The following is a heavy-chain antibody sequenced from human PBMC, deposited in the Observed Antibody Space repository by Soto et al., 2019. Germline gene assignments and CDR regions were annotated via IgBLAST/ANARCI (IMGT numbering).Heavy chain of an antibody. CDR2: INPSGGST. CDR1: GYTFTNYY. CDR3: ARVGTYNWFDP. J-gene: IGHJ5*02. V-gene: IGHV1-46*03. D-gene: IGHD1-1*01. Sequence: ASVKVSCKASGYTFTNYYMHWVRQAPGQGLEWMGIINPSGGSTSYAQKFQGRVTMTRDTSTSTVYMELSGLRCDDTAVYYCARVGTYNWFDPWGQGTLVTVSS.